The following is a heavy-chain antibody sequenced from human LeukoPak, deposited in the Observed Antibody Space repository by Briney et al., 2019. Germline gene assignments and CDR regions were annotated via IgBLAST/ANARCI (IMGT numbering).Heavy chain of an antibody. Sequence: PGGSLRLSCVASGFGFSRNGMSWVRQTPGKGLQWISSLSSSGGGTYYADSVNGRFTISRDNSKNILYLHMNSLTVVDSAVYYCAKHYADTSTYSYFDLWGQGTLVTVSS. J-gene: IGHJ4*02. D-gene: IGHD3-16*01. V-gene: IGHV3-23*01. CDR3: AKHYADTSTYSYFDL. CDR1: GFGFSRNG. CDR2: LSSSGGGT.